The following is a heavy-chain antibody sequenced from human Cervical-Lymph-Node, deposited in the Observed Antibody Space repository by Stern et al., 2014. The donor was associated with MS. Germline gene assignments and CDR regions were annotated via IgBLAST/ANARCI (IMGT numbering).Heavy chain of an antibody. CDR1: GFSFSSYW. V-gene: IGHV3-74*01. Sequence: EVQLLESGGGLVQPGGSLRLSCAASGFSFSSYWMHWVRQAPGKGLVWVSNINMDGSTTFYADSVKGRFTISRDNAKDTLYLEMNSLRLEDTAVYYCIITTTVTARGQGTVVTVSS. CDR2: INMDGSTT. CDR3: IITTTVTA. J-gene: IGHJ4*02. D-gene: IGHD4-17*01.